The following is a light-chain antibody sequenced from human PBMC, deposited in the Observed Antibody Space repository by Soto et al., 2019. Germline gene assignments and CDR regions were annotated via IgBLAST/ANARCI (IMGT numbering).Light chain of an antibody. CDR2: GAF. CDR3: QQYDSSPRT. CDR1: QNIRTN. J-gene: IGKJ1*01. V-gene: IGKV3D-15*01. Sequence: EVVMTQSPASLSVCPGDRATLSCRASQNIRTNLAWYQQKVGQAPRLLIYGAFNRATGITARFSGSGSGTDFTLTISRLEPEDFAVYYCQQYDSSPRTFGQGTKVDIK.